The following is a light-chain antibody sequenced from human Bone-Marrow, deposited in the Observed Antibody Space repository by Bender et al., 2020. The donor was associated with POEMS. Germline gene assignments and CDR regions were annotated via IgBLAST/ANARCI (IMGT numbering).Light chain of an antibody. J-gene: IGLJ1*01. Sequence: SYVLTQPPSVSVAPGKTATITCGGKNIGSKSVHWYQQKPGQAPVLVVYDDSDLPSGIPDRFSGSKSGNTATLTISGVEAGDEADYFCQLWDTFTDSCVFGPGTKVTVL. CDR2: DDS. V-gene: IGLV3-21*03. CDR3: QLWDTFTDSCV. CDR1: NIGSKS.